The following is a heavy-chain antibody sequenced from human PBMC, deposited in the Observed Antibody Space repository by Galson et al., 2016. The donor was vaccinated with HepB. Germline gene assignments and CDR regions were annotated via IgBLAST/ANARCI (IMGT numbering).Heavy chain of an antibody. Sequence: SVKVSCKASGYTFTGYYIHWVRQAPGQGLEWMGWINPNSGGTKYAQKFQGWVTMTRDTSISTAYTDLRLRSDDTAVYYCAREGMDVWGQGTTVTVSS. V-gene: IGHV1-2*04. CDR3: AREGMDV. CDR1: GYTFTGYY. CDR2: INPNSGGT. J-gene: IGHJ6*02.